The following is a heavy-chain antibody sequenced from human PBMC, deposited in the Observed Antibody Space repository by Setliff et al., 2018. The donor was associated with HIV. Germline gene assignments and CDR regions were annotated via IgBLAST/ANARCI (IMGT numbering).Heavy chain of an antibody. CDR2: IYYSGST. V-gene: IGHV4-59*01. CDR1: GGSISSYY. Sequence: SETLSLTCAASGGSISSYYWSWIRQPPGKGLEWIGYIYYSGSTNYNPSLKSRVTISVDTSKNQFSLKLSSVTATDTAVYDCARDSDYYDSSGRHIRLFDYWGQGTLVTVSS. J-gene: IGHJ4*02. D-gene: IGHD3-22*01. CDR3: ARDSDYYDSSGRHIRLFDY.